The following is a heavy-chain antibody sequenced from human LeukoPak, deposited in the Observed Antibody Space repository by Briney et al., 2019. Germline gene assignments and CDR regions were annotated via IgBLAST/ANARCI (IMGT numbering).Heavy chain of an antibody. Sequence: ASVKVSCKASGYTFTSFGISWVRQAPGQGLEWMGWISVYNGDTNYAQKFQGRVTMTRDTSISTAYMELSRLRSDDTAVYYCARGAYYYYGMDVWGQGTTVTVSS. J-gene: IGHJ6*02. CDR2: ISVYNGDT. CDR3: ARGAYYYYGMDV. V-gene: IGHV1-18*01. CDR1: GYTFTSFG.